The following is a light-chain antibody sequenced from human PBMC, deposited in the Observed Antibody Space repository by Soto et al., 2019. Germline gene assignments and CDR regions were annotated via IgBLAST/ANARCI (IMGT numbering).Light chain of an antibody. CDR2: DVT. Sequence: QSALTQPAPVSGSPGQSITISCAGTSSDVGGKNLVSWYQQHPGKAPKLMIHDVTNRPSEVSSRFSGSKSGNTASLTISGLQAEDEADYYCLSYTTSTTDVFGTGTKLTVL. CDR3: LSYTTSTTDV. V-gene: IGLV2-14*01. CDR1: SSDVGGKNL. J-gene: IGLJ1*01.